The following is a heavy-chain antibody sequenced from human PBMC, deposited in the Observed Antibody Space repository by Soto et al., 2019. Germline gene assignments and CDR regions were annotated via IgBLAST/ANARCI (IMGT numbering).Heavy chain of an antibody. CDR1: GGTFSSYA. CDR3: ARVDGSSSSKTYYYYGMDV. V-gene: IGHV1-69*13. D-gene: IGHD6-6*01. CDR2: IIPIFGTA. J-gene: IGHJ6*02. Sequence: ASVKVSCKASGGTFSSYAISWVRQAPGQGLEWMGGIIPIFGTANYAQKFQGRVTITADESTSTAYMELSSLRSEDTAVYYCARVDGSSSSKTYYYYGMDVWGQGTTVTVSS.